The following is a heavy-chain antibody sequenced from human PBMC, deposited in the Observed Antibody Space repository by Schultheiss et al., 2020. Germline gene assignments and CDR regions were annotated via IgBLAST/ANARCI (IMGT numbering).Heavy chain of an antibody. V-gene: IGHV4-39*07. Sequence: SETLSLTCTVSGGSISSSSYYWGWIRQHPGKGLEWIGYIYYSGSTYYNPSLKSRVTISVDRSKNQFSLKLSSVTAADTAVYFCARMSGSRLLWFGELLRNEESWFEPWGQGTLVTVSS. CDR2: IYYSGST. CDR1: GGSISSSSYY. J-gene: IGHJ5*02. CDR3: ARMSGSRLLWFGELLRNEESWFEP. D-gene: IGHD3-10*01.